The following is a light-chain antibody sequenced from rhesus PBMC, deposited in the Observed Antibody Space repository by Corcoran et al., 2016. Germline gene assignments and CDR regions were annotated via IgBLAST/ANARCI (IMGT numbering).Light chain of an antibody. CDR3: PQYSSSPYS. Sequence: DIQMTQSPSSLSASVGDTVTITCRASQRISSWLAWYQQKPGKAPKFLIYKASSLQRGVPSRFGGSGSGTDFTLTISSLQSEDFSTYYCPQYSSSPYSFGQGTKVGIK. CDR1: QRISSW. V-gene: IGKV1-22*01. CDR2: KAS. J-gene: IGKJ2*01.